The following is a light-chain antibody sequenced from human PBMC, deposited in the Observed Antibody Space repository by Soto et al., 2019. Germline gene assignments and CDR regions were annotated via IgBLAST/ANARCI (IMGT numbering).Light chain of an antibody. CDR3: EQYGSSPLIT. Sequence: EIVMTQSPATLSVSPGERATLSCRASQSISIILAWFQQKPGQAPRLLIFGASTRVTGIPARFSGSGSGTDFNLTISRLEPEDFAVYYCEQYGSSPLITFGPGTKVDIK. V-gene: IGKV3-15*01. J-gene: IGKJ3*01. CDR2: GAS. CDR1: QSISII.